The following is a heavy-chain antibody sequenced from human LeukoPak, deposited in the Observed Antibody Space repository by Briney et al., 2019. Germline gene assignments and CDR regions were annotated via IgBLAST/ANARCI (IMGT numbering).Heavy chain of an antibody. CDR2: IIPIFGTT. V-gene: IGHV1-69*06. Sequence: SVKVSCKASGGTFSSYAISWVRQAPGQGLEWMGGIIPIFGTTNYAQKFQGRVTVTADKFTGAAYMELSSLRSDDTAVYYCARERHEYGAFDYWGQGTLVTVSS. D-gene: IGHD4-17*01. CDR1: GGTFSSYA. CDR3: ARERHEYGAFDY. J-gene: IGHJ4*02.